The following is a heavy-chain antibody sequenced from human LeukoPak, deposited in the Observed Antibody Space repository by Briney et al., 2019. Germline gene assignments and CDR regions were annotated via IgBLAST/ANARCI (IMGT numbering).Heavy chain of an antibody. CDR2: IHYSGNS. J-gene: IGHJ4*02. CDR1: GGSISSYY. V-gene: IGHV4-59*01. Sequence: SETLSLTCTVSGGSISSYYWSWIRQPPGEGLEWIGHIHYSGNSNYNPSLKSRATISVDTSKNQFSLKLSSVTAADTAVYYCSRGVSYYYDSSGYWIDYWGQGTLVTVSS. CDR3: SRGVSYYYDSSGYWIDY. D-gene: IGHD3-22*01.